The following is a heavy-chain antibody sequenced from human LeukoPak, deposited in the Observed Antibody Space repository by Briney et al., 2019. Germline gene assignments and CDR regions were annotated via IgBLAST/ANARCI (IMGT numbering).Heavy chain of an antibody. J-gene: IGHJ4*02. CDR2: INPGGDNT. V-gene: IGHV1-46*01. D-gene: IGHD5-12*01. CDR3: LRYGEWLRFFDY. Sequence: GASVKVSCKASGYTFTKYYIHWVRQAPGQGLEWMGLINPGGDNTNYAQNFQGRVTMTRDTSISTAYMELSRLRSDDTAVYYCLRYGEWLRFFDYWGQGTLVTVSS. CDR1: GYTFTKYY.